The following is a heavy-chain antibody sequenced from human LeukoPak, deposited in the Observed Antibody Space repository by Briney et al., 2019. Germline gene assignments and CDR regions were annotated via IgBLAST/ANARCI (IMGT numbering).Heavy chain of an antibody. J-gene: IGHJ4*02. V-gene: IGHV4-34*01. CDR3: ARTRGYAFDY. D-gene: IGHD5-18*01. CDR1: CGSFSGCY. Sequence: SETLFLTCAVYCGSFSGCYWSWIRQPPGKGLEWIGEINHSGSTNYNPSLKSRVIISVDTSKKQFSLKLSSVTAADTAVYYCARTRGYAFDYWGQGTLVTVSS. CDR2: INHSGST.